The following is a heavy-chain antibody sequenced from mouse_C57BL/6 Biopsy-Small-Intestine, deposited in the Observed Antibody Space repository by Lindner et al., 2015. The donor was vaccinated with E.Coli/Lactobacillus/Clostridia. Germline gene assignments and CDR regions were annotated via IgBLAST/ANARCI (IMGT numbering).Heavy chain of an antibody. CDR1: GFSLTSYG. Sequence: QLQEVWTWPVXPSQSLSITCTVSGFSLTSYGVSWVRQPPGKGLEWLGVIWGDGSTNYHSALISRLSISKDNSKSQVFLKLNSLQTDDTATYYCAKSGDGNFAYWGQGTLVTVSA. CDR3: AKSGDGNFAY. D-gene: IGHD2-1*01. V-gene: IGHV2-3*01. CDR2: IWGDGST. J-gene: IGHJ3*01.